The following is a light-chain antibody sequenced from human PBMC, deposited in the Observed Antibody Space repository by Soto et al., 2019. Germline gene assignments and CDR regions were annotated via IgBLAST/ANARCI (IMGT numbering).Light chain of an antibody. V-gene: IGLV1-40*01. CDR3: QSYDTSLSVV. CDR1: SSNIGAGYD. CDR2: AHS. J-gene: IGLJ2*01. Sequence: QSVLTQPPSVSGAPGQRVTISCTGSSSNIGAGYDVHWYQQLPGTAPKLLMYAHSNRPSGVPDRFSGSKSGTSASLAITGLQAEDEADYYCQSYDTSLSVVFGGGTKLTVL.